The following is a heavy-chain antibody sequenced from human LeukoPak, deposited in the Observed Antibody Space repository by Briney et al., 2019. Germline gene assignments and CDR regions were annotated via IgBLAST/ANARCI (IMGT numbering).Heavy chain of an antibody. CDR1: GYSISSGYY. J-gene: IGHJ4*02. CDR3: ASPRVSSSSGHGFEY. V-gene: IGHV4-38-2*02. D-gene: IGHD6-6*01. Sequence: PSETLSLTCTVSGYSISSGYYWCWIRPPPGKGLEWVGSIYHSGSPYYNPSLKSRVTISIEKSKNQFSLKLSSVTAADTAVYYCASPRVSSSSGHGFEYWGQGTLVTVSS. CDR2: IYHSGSP.